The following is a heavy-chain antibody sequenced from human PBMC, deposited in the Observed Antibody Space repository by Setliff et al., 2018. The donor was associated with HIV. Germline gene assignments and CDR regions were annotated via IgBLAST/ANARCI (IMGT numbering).Heavy chain of an antibody. V-gene: IGHV4-31*03. D-gene: IGHD6-13*01. CDR3: ARSSSSWSGWFDP. Sequence: PSETLSLTCTVSGGSISRSSYFWTWIRQRPGQGLEWIGYIYYNGRVSYSEKTYYSPSLKSRVTISVDSSKNQFSLKLSSVTAADTAVYYCARSSSSWSGWFDPWGQGTLVTVSS. CDR2: IYYNGRVSYSEKT. CDR1: GGSISRSSYF. J-gene: IGHJ5*02.